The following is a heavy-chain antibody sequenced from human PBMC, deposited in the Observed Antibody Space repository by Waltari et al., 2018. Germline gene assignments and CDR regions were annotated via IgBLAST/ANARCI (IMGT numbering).Heavy chain of an antibody. V-gene: IGHV3-23*01. CDR2: ISGSGGTT. J-gene: IGHJ4*02. CDR3: AKNPFYYDASGYGLTD. D-gene: IGHD3-22*01. Sequence: EVQLLESGGGLVQPGGSLRLSCEASGFTFSSYAMTWVRQAPGKGLGWVSAISGSGGTTYYADAVKGRFTISRDNSNNTLCLQMNSLRLEDTAIYYCAKNPFYYDASGYGLTDWGQGILVTVSS. CDR1: GFTFSSYA.